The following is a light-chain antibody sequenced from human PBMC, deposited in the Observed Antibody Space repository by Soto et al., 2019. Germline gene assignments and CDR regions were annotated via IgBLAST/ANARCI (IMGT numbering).Light chain of an antibody. CDR2: KAS. J-gene: IGKJ1*01. CDR3: QQYESFPRT. CDR1: QSINNY. Sequence: DIQMTQSPSTLSASVGDRATITCRASQSINNYLAWYQQKPGKAPKLLIYKASTLASGVPSRFSGSGSGTEFTLSISSLQPDDFATYYCQQYESFPRTFGQGTKVEIK. V-gene: IGKV1-5*03.